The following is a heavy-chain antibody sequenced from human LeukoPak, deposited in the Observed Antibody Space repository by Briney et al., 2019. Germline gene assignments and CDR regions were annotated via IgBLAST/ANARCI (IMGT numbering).Heavy chain of an antibody. D-gene: IGHD3-10*01. J-gene: IGHJ4*02. Sequence: GGSLRLSCAGSWFTLCSYAMRWVRPAPGEGVGWVSAISGSGGSTYYADSVKGRFTISRDNSKNTLYLQMNSLRAEDTALYYCAKDQRFGDLDDYRGQGTLVTVSS. CDR3: AKDQRFGDLDDY. V-gene: IGHV3-23*01. CDR1: WFTLCSYA. CDR2: ISGSGGST.